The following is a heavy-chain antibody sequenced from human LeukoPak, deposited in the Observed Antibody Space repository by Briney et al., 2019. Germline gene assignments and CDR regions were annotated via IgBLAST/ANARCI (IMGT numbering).Heavy chain of an antibody. Sequence: PGGSLRLSCAASGFTFSSYSMNWVRQAPGKGLEWVSYISSSSSTIYYADSVKGRFTISRDNAKNSLYLQMNSLRAEDTAVYYCAKDRSTYYDFWSGLNDYWGQGTLVTVSS. CDR2: ISSSSSTI. CDR1: GFTFSSYS. CDR3: AKDRSTYYDFWSGLNDY. J-gene: IGHJ4*02. V-gene: IGHV3-48*01. D-gene: IGHD3-3*01.